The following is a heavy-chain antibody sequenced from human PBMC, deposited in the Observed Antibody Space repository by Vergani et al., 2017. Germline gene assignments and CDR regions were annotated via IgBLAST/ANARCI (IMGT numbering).Heavy chain of an antibody. D-gene: IGHD3-9*01. CDR2: VYWNDDE. J-gene: IGHJ3*01. V-gene: IGHV2-5*01. Sequence: QITLRESGPTLVKPTQTLTLTCTFSGFSLTTGGEGVGWIRQPPGRALEWLAFVYWNDDERYSPSLKSRVTITKDTSKNEVIFTMATMDPVDTATYYCVHRLGYFDWDGAFDVWGPGTMVTVSS. CDR3: VHRLGYFDWDGAFDV. CDR1: GFSLTTGGEG.